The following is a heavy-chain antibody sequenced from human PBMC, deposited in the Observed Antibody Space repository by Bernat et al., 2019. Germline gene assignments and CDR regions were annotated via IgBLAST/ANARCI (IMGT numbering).Heavy chain of an antibody. J-gene: IGHJ2*01. CDR1: GFTFSSYA. D-gene: IGHD5-18*01. CDR2: ISGRGGST. CDR3: AKDRWLWSHGWYFDL. V-gene: IGHV3-23*04. Sequence: EVQLVESGGGLVQPGGSLRLSCAASGFTFSSYAMSWVRPAPGKGLEWVSAISGRGGSTYYADSVKGRFTISRDNTKNTLYLQMNSLRAEDTAVYDCAKDRWLWSHGWYFDLWSRGTLVTGTS.